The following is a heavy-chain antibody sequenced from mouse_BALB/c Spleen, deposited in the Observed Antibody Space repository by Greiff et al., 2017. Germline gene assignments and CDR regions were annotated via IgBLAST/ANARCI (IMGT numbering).Heavy chain of an antibody. D-gene: IGHD2-10*01. CDR2: ISSGGSYT. Sequence: EVMLVESGGGLVKPGGSLKLSCAASGFTFSSYAMSWVRQSPEKRLEWVAEISSGGSYTYYPDTVTGRFTISRDNAKNTLYLEMSSLRSEDTAMYYCARTYYGNYVDYFDYWGQGTTLTVSS. CDR1: GFTFSSYA. V-gene: IGHV5-9-4*01. CDR3: ARTYYGNYVDYFDY. J-gene: IGHJ2*01.